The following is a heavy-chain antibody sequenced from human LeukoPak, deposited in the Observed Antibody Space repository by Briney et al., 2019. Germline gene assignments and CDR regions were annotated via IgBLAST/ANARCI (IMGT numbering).Heavy chain of an antibody. CDR1: GGSISSFY. CDR3: ASQSGYSSGWTAWGAFDI. Sequence: SENLSLTCTVSGGSISSFYWSWIRQPPGKGLGWIGYIYYSGSTNYNPSLKSRVTISVDTSKNQFSLKLSSVTAADTAVYYCASQSGYSSGWTAWGAFDIWGQGTMVTVSS. J-gene: IGHJ3*02. V-gene: IGHV4-59*01. CDR2: IYYSGST. D-gene: IGHD6-19*01.